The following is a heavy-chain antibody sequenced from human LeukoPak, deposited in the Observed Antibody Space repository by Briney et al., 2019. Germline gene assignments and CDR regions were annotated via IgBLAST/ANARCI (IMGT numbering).Heavy chain of an antibody. V-gene: IGHV1-2*02. Sequence: ASVKVSCKASGYTFTGYYMHWVRQAPGQGLEWMGWINHNSGGTNYAQKFQGRVTMTRDTSISTAYMELSRLRSDDTAVYYCARGSVRGSYKATFDYWGQGTLVTVSS. CDR3: ARGSVRGSYKATFDY. CDR2: INHNSGGT. J-gene: IGHJ4*02. CDR1: GYTFTGYY. D-gene: IGHD1-26*01.